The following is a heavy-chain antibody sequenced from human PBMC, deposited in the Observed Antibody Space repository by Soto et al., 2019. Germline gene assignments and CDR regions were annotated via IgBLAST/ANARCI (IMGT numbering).Heavy chain of an antibody. V-gene: IGHV3-15*07. CDR2: IKSKTDGGTT. CDR3: TTDSGLVTDDNNLFDP. D-gene: IGHD5-18*01. Sequence: PGGSLRLSCAASGFTFSNTWMNWVRQAQGKGLEWVGRIKSKTDGGTTDYAAPVKGRFTISRDDSKNTLYLQMNSLKTEDTAVYYCTTDSGLVTDDNNLFDPWRQGTLVTVSS. CDR1: GFTFSNTW. J-gene: IGHJ5*02.